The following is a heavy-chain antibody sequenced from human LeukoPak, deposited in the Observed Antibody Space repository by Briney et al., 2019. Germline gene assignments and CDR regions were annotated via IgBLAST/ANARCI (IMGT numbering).Heavy chain of an antibody. V-gene: IGHV3-30*02. J-gene: IGHJ6*03. CDR1: GFTFSSYG. CDR2: IRYDGSNK. D-gene: IGHD3-10*01. CDR3: AKDQRGHYYGSGSYSDYYMDV. Sequence: GGTLRLSCAASGFTFSSYGMHWVRQAPGKGLEWVAFIRYDGSNKYYADSVKGRFTISRDNSKNTLYLQMNSLRAEDTAVYYCAKDQRGHYYGSGSYSDYYMDVWGKGTTVTVSS.